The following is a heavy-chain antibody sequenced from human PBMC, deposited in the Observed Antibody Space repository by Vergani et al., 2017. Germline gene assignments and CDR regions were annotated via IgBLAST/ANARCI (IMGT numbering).Heavy chain of an antibody. CDR1: GYTFTGYF. CDR3: ARAYYSGSGSLYYFDS. D-gene: IGHD3-10*01. V-gene: IGHV1-2*02. J-gene: IGHJ4*02. CDR2: INPKNGGT. Sequence: QVQLVQSGAEVKKPGASVKVSCKASGYTFTGYFMHWVRQAPGQGLEWMGWINPKNGGTDYAQKFQGRVTVTRDTSISTAYMEVSRRRSDDAAVYYCARAYYSGSGSLYYFDSWGQGTLVTVS.